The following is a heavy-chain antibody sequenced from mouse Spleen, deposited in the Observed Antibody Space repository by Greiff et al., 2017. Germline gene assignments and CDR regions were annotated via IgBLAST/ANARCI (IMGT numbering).Heavy chain of an antibody. D-gene: IGHD2-3*01. J-gene: IGHJ1*01. V-gene: IGHV14-1*02. CDR2: IDPENGNT. CDR1: GFNIKDYY. Sequence: VQLQQSGAELVRPGALVKLSCKASGFNIKDYYMHWVKQRPEQGLEWIGWIDPENGNTIYDPKFQGKASITADTSSNTAYLQLSSLTSEDTAVYYCAPYDGYSFDVWGAGTTVTVSS. CDR3: APYDGYSFDV.